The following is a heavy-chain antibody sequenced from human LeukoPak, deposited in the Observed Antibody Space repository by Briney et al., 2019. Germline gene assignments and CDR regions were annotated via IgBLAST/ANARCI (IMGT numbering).Heavy chain of an antibody. Sequence: GGSLRLSCAASGFTFSSYWMNWARQAPGKGLEWVAVISYDGSNKYYADSVKGRFTISRDNSKNTLYLQMNSLRAEDTAVYYCARDRSDWSTLVYYYGMDVWGQGTTVTVSS. J-gene: IGHJ6*02. CDR3: ARDRSDWSTLVYYYGMDV. V-gene: IGHV3-30-3*01. CDR2: ISYDGSNK. D-gene: IGHD1-1*01. CDR1: GFTFSSYW.